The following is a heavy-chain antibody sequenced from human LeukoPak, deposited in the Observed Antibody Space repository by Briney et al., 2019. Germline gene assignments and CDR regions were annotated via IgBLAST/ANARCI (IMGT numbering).Heavy chain of an antibody. CDR2: IIPIFGTA. J-gene: IGHJ4*02. Sequence: SVKVSCKASGGTFSSYAISWVRQAPGQGLEWMGGIIPIFGTANYAQKFQGRVTITADESTSTAYMELSSLRSDDTAVYYCARDNIAAAGRTFDYWGQGTLVTVSS. CDR3: ARDNIAAAGRTFDY. V-gene: IGHV1-69*13. CDR1: GGTFSSYA. D-gene: IGHD6-13*01.